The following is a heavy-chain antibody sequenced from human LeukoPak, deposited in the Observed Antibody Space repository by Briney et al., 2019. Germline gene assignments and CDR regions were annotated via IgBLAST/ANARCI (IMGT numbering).Heavy chain of an antibody. V-gene: IGHV3-11*04. Sequence: NAGGSLRLSCAASGFTFSDYYMSWIRQAPGKGLEWVSYISSSGSTIYYADSVKGRFTISRDNAKNSLYLQMNSLRAEDTAVYYCARDAATYYDFWSGYYARWFDPWGQGTLVTVSS. CDR3: ARDAATYYDFWSGYYARWFDP. D-gene: IGHD3-3*01. CDR2: ISSSGSTI. J-gene: IGHJ5*02. CDR1: GFTFSDYY.